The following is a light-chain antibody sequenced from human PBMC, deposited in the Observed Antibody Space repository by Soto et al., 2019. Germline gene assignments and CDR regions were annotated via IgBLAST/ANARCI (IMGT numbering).Light chain of an antibody. CDR2: LNSDGSH. J-gene: IGLJ3*02. V-gene: IGLV4-69*01. Sequence: QLVLTQSPSASASLGASVKLTCTLSSAHSSYAIAWHQQQQEKGPRYLMKLNSDGSHSKGDGIPDRFSGSSSGAERYLTISSLQSEDEADYYCQTWGTGIQVFGGGTKLTVL. CDR1: SAHSSYA. CDR3: QTWGTGIQV.